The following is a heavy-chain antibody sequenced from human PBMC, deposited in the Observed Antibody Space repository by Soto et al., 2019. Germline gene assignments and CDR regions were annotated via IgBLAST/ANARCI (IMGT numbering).Heavy chain of an antibody. V-gene: IGHV4-61*01. D-gene: IGHD3-22*01. Sequence: PSETLSLTCSVSGGSVSSVNYYWSWIRQPPGKGLEWIGYIYYSGSTNYNPSLKSRVTISLDTSKNQFSLKLSSVTAADTAVYYCAGKKYYDSSAYYVWGQGTLVTVSS. J-gene: IGHJ4*02. CDR2: IYYSGST. CDR3: AGKKYYDSSAYYV. CDR1: GGSVSSVNYY.